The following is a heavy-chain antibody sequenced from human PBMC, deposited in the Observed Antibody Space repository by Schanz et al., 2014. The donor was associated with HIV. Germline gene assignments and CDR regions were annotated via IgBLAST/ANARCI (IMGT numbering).Heavy chain of an antibody. J-gene: IGHJ4*02. CDR3: AKPEYDSRGNSQSHFDS. CDR2: ISDSGDGT. D-gene: IGHD3-22*01. CDR1: GFTFYTYA. Sequence: EVQLLESGGGLVQPGKSLRLSCAASGFTFYTYAMTWVRQAPGKGLEWVSTISDSGDGTYYADSVNGRFTISRDNSKNTLYLQMTTLRIDDTAVYYCAKPEYDSRGNSQSHFDSWGQGTLVTVSS. V-gene: IGHV3-23*01.